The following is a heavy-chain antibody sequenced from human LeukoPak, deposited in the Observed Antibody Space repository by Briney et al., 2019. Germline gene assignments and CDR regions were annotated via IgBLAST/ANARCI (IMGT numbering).Heavy chain of an antibody. CDR3: ARDRTIFGVVIIPPSDAFDI. V-gene: IGHV1-18*01. J-gene: IGHJ3*02. CDR2: ISAYNGNT. CDR1: GYTFTSYG. D-gene: IGHD3-3*01. Sequence: ASVKVSCKASGYTFTSYGISWVRQAPGQGLEWMGWISAYNGNTNYAQKLQGRVTMTTDTSTSTAYMELRSLRSDDTAVYYCARDRTIFGVVIIPPSDAFDIWGQGTMVTVSS.